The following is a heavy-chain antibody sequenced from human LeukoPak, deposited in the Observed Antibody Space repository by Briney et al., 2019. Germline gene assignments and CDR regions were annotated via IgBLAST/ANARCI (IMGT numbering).Heavy chain of an antibody. Sequence: GGSLRLSCAASGFTFSSYWMHWVRQAPGKGLVWVSRINSDGSTTNYADSVKGRFTISRDNAKNSLYLQMNSLRAEDTAVYYCARDRYCTNGVCFLYGMDVWGQGTTVTVSS. CDR1: GFTFSSYW. J-gene: IGHJ6*02. CDR2: INSDGSTT. CDR3: ARDRYCTNGVCFLYGMDV. D-gene: IGHD2-8*01. V-gene: IGHV3-74*01.